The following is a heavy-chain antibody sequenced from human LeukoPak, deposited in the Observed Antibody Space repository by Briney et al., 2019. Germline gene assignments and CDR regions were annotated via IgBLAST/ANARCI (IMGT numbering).Heavy chain of an antibody. Sequence: SETLSLTCAVYGGPFSGYYWSWIRQPPGKGLEWIGEINHSGSTNYNPSLKSRVTISVDTSKNQFSLKLSSVTAADTAVYYCASLAAGVGFGYWGQGTLVTVSS. V-gene: IGHV4-34*01. D-gene: IGHD6-13*01. J-gene: IGHJ4*02. CDR3: ASLAAGVGFGY. CDR1: GGPFSGYY. CDR2: INHSGST.